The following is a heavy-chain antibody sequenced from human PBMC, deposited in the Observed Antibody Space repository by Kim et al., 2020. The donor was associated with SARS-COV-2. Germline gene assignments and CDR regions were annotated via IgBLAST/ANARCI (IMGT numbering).Heavy chain of an antibody. CDR3: ARGSRKPLVNIDS. D-gene: IGHD2-21*01. CDR1: GASITRSNYY. J-gene: IGHJ4*02. V-gene: IGHV4-39*07. Sequence: SETLSLTCTVSGASITRSNYYWGWIRQPPGRGLESIGSIYSGASTFYNPSLKSRVTILVDVSNNQFSLNLRSLTAADTAVYFCARGSRKPLVNIDSWGQGTLVTVSS. CDR2: IYSGAST.